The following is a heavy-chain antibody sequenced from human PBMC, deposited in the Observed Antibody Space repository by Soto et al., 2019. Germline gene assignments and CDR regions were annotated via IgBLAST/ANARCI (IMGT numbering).Heavy chain of an antibody. J-gene: IGHJ4*02. CDR1: GGSISSGDYY. D-gene: IGHD3-3*01. CDR2: IYYSGST. V-gene: IGHV4-30-4*01. Sequence: QVQLQESGPGLVKPSQTLSLTCTVSGGSISSGDYYWSWIRQPPGKGLDWIGYIYYSGSTYYTPSLKSRVTISGDTSKNQFSLKLSSVTAADTAVYYCARVQDFWSGYYSYVDYWGQGTLVTVSS. CDR3: ARVQDFWSGYYSYVDY.